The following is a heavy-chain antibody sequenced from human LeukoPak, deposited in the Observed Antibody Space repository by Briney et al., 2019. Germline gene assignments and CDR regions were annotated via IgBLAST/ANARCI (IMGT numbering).Heavy chain of an antibody. J-gene: IGHJ6*02. CDR1: GGTFSSYA. Sequence: SVKVSCKASGGTFSSYAISWVRQAPGQGLEWMGGIIPIFGTANYAQKFQGRVTMTRNTSISTAHMELSSLRSEDTAVYYCARDLGYCSSTSCLTTSGRGGYYYYGMDVWGQGTTVTVSS. D-gene: IGHD2-2*01. V-gene: IGHV1-69*05. CDR3: ARDLGYCSSTSCLTTSGRGGYYYYGMDV. CDR2: IIPIFGTA.